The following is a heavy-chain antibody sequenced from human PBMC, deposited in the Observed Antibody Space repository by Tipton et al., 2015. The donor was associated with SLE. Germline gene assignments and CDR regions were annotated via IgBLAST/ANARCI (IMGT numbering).Heavy chain of an antibody. CDR1: GGSIRSSSYY. Sequence: TLSLTCTVSGGSIRSSSYYWAWFRQPPGKGLEWIASIYYNGSAYYNPSLKSRVTISLDTSKNQFSLNLRSVTAADTAVYYCARSDYNWDTWFDPWGQGTLVTVSS. CDR2: IYYNGSA. V-gene: IGHV4-39*07. D-gene: IGHD4-11*01. CDR3: ARSDYNWDTWFDP. J-gene: IGHJ5*02.